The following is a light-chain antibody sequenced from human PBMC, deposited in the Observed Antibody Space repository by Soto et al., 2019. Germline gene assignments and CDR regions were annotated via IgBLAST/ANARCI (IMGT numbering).Light chain of an antibody. J-gene: IGLJ1*01. CDR2: EVN. Sequence: QSVLTQPASVSGSPGQSITISCTGTSSDVGAYNYVSWYQQHPVKPPNLIIYEVNYRPSGVSIRFSCSKSGNTASLTISRLQAEDEADYYCSSHTRSSTYVFGTGTKGTVL. CDR1: SSDVGAYNY. CDR3: SSHTRSSTYV. V-gene: IGLV2-14*01.